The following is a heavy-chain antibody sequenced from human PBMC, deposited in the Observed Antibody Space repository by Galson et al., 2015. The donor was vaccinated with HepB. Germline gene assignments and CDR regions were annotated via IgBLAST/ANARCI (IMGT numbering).Heavy chain of an antibody. CDR3: AREDEAAGTFYY. J-gene: IGHJ4*02. D-gene: IGHD6-13*01. CDR1: GGSISSYY. V-gene: IGHV4-59*01. CDR2: IYYSGST. Sequence: LSLTCTVSGGSISSYYWSWIRQPPGKGLEWIGYIYYSGSTNYNPSLKSRVTISVDTSKNQFSLKLSSVTAADTAVYYCAREDEAAGTFYYWGQGTLVTVSS.